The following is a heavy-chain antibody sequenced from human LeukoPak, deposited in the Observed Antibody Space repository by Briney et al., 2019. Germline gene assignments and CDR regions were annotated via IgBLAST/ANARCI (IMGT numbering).Heavy chain of an antibody. V-gene: IGHV4-59*01. CDR1: GGSISIYY. D-gene: IGHD3-9*01. CDR3: ARGEDFERYYLAY. Sequence: SETLSLTCSVSGGSISIYYWTWIRQIPGKGLEWIGYIYYTGTTNYNSLFESRATISVDTSKNQFSLKLTSVTAADTAVYFCARGEDFERYYLAYWGQGTLVTVSS. CDR2: IYYTGTT. J-gene: IGHJ4*02.